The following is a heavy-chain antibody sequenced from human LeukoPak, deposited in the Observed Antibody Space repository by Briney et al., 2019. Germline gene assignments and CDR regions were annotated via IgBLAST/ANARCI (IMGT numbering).Heavy chain of an antibody. D-gene: IGHD1-26*01. CDR2: ISAYNGNT. CDR1: GYTFTSYG. J-gene: IGHJ4*02. CDR3: ASSTIGRGSYSLDY. Sequence: ASVKVSCKASGYTFTSYGISWVRQAPGQELEWMGWISAYNGNTNYAQKLQGRVTMTTDTSTSTAYMELRSLRSDDTAVYYCASSTIGRGSYSLDYWGQGTLVTVSS. V-gene: IGHV1-18*01.